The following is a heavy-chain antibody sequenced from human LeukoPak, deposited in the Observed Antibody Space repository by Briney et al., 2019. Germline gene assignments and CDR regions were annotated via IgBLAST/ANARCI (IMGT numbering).Heavy chain of an antibody. Sequence: SETLSLTCTVSGDSITSGTYYWTWIRQPAGKGLEWIGSIYYSGSTYYNPSLKSRVTISVDTSKNQFSLKLSSVTAADTAVYYCAPLPGDSSGYYGYWGQGTLVTVSS. CDR1: GDSITSGTYY. CDR2: IYYSGST. CDR3: APLPGDSSGYYGY. V-gene: IGHV4-39*01. J-gene: IGHJ4*02. D-gene: IGHD3-22*01.